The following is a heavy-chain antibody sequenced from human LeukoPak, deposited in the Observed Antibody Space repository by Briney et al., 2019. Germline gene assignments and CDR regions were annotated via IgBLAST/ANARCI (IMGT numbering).Heavy chain of an antibody. CDR2: ISSSSSYI. CDR1: GFTFSSYS. J-gene: IGHJ4*02. D-gene: IGHD5-24*01. Sequence: NPGGSLRLSCAASGFTFSSYSMNWVRQAPGKGLEWVSSISSSSSYIYYADSVKGRFIISRDNSKNTVYLQMNSLSAEDAAVYYCVKDDGWVQYANWGQGTLVTVSS. V-gene: IGHV3-21*04. CDR3: VKDDGWVQYAN.